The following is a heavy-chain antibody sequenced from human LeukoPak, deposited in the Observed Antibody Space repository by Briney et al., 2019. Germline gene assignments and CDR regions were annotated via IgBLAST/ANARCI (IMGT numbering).Heavy chain of an antibody. D-gene: IGHD2-15*01. Sequence: SETLSLTCAVYGESLNSYYWSWIRQPPGKGLEWIGEIYESGSTEYNPSLKSRVTISMVPFKQQFSLSLTSVTTADTAVYYCARGAWATRLGSWGLGTPVIVSS. CDR2: IYESGST. CDR3: ARGAWATRLGS. J-gene: IGHJ4*02. CDR1: GESLNSYY. V-gene: IGHV4-34*01.